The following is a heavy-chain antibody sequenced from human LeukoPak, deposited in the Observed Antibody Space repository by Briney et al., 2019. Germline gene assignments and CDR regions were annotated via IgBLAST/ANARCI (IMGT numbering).Heavy chain of an antibody. J-gene: IGHJ6*01. CDR3: ARGLDDYYGSGSEGGDFVN. CDR2: ISYGGSNK. Sequence: LSGGSLRHSRSPSGLTLSSYSMDWGRPAPRKGLELVAVISYGGSNKYHADSVKGPFTIPRDNSKTTLYLHMNRLRARHTAVHLRARGLDDYYGSGSEGGDFVNRGQG. D-gene: IGHD3-10*01. CDR1: GLTLSSYS. V-gene: IGHV3-30*03.